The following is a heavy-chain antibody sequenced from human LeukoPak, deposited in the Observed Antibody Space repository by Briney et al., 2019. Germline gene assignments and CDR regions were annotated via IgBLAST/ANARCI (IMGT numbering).Heavy chain of an antibody. CDR2: ITYDGYYK. V-gene: IGHV3-30*03. Sequence: GGSLRLSCAASGFTFTSYGMHWVRQAPGKGLEWVALITYDGYYKYYSDSVKGRFTISSDTSKNTMYLQMNSLRAEDTAVYYCARTPMATGAYFDYWGQGTLVTVSS. J-gene: IGHJ4*02. CDR1: GFTFTSYG. CDR3: ARTPMATGAYFDY. D-gene: IGHD5-18*01.